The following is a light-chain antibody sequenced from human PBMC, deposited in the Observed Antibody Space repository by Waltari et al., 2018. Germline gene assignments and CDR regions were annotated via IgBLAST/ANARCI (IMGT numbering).Light chain of an antibody. J-gene: IGLJ2*01. CDR2: NDK. CDR3: QVWHSSTEQ. CDR1: YIDSKH. Sequence: SYVLTQPPSVSVAPGKTARITCGGDYIDSKHVHWYQQRPGQAPVLVIYNDKNRPSGTPERCSGDNSGKTATLTITRVEDGDEAYYFCQVWHSSTEQFGGGTKLTVL. V-gene: IGLV3-21*04.